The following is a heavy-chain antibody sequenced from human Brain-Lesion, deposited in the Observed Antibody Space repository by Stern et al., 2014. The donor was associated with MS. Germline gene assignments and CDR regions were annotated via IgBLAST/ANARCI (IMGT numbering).Heavy chain of an antibody. J-gene: IGHJ4*02. CDR2: IYYRGFT. Sequence: VQLVESGPGLVKPSETLSLTCTVSGGSISSSTYYWAWIRQPPGKGLEWIGNIYYRGFTYYNPSLKSRVTISVDRSKNQFSLKLSSVTAADTAIYYCARHDSVPRPSQLYSARDRGPGYFDYWGQGTLVT. CDR1: GGSISSSTYY. CDR3: ARHDSVPRPSQLYSARDRGPGYFDY. D-gene: IGHD1-26*01. V-gene: IGHV4-39*01.